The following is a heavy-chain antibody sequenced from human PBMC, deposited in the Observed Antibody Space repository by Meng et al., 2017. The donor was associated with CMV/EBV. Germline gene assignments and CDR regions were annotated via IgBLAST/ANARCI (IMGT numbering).Heavy chain of an antibody. CDR2: INSDGSST. CDR3: ARSTRAWNAYFDY. J-gene: IGHJ4*02. V-gene: IGHV3-74*01. Sequence: GSLKISCAASGFTFSSYWMHWVRQAPGKGLVWVSRINSDGSSTSYADSVKGRFTISRDNAKNTLYLQMSSLRAEDTAVYYCARSTRAWNAYFDYWGQGTLVTVSS. D-gene: IGHD1-1*01. CDR1: GFTFSSYW.